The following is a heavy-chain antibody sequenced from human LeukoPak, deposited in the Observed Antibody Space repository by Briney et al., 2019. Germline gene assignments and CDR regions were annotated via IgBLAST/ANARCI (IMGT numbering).Heavy chain of an antibody. CDR1: GYTFTGYY. J-gene: IGHJ6*02. D-gene: IGHD3-10*01. CDR3: ARHTYYYGSGSSYYYYYGMDV. CDR2: INPNSGGT. V-gene: IGHV1-2*02. Sequence: ASVKVSLKASGYTFTGYYMHWVRQAPGQGLEWMGWINPNSGGTNYAQKFQGRVTMTRDTSISTAYMELSRLRSDDTAVYYCARHTYYYGSGSSYYYYYGMDVWGQGTTVTVSS.